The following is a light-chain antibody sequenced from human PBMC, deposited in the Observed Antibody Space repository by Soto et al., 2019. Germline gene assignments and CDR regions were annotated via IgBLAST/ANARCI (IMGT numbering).Light chain of an antibody. J-gene: IGKJ2*01. CDR2: AAS. CDR1: PGISND. V-gene: IGKV1-6*01. Sequence: AIQMTQSPSSLSASVGDRVTITCRARPGISNDLGWYQQNPGKAPQLLLYAASSLQSGVPSRFSGSGSGTDFTLTISSLQTEGVATYDGLQDYNDPYTWGQGTKRESK. CDR3: LQDYNDPYT.